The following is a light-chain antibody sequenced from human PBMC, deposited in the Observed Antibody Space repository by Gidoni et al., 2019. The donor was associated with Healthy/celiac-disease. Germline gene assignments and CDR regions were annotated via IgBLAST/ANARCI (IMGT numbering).Light chain of an antibody. CDR1: QSVSSY. CDR3: QQRSNWPPLFT. CDR2: GAS. Sequence: EIVLTQSPATLSLSPGERATLSCRASQSVSSYLAWYQQKPGQAPRLLIYGASNRATGIPARFSGSGSGTDFTLTISSLGPRDFAVYYCQQRSNWPPLFTFGPGTKVDIK. V-gene: IGKV3-11*01. J-gene: IGKJ3*01.